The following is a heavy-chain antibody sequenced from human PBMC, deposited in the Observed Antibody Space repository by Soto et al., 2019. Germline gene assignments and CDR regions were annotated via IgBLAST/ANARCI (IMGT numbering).Heavy chain of an antibody. CDR2: INAGNGNT. CDR1: GYTFTSYA. Sequence: QVQLVQSGAEVKKPGASVKVSCKASGYTFTSYAMHWVRQAPGQRLEWMGWINAGNGNTKYSQKFQGRVTITRDTSASTAYRELSSLRSEDTAVYYCARSLRYSSSWAGFDYWGQGTLVTVSS. J-gene: IGHJ4*02. D-gene: IGHD6-13*01. CDR3: ARSLRYSSSWAGFDY. V-gene: IGHV1-3*01.